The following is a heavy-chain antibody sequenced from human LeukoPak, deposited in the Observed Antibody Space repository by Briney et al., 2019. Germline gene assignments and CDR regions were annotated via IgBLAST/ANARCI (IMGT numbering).Heavy chain of an antibody. CDR3: ARGFERDAFDI. Sequence: GGSLRLSCAASGFTFSSYAMHWVRQAPGKGLEWVAVISYDGSNKYYADSVKGRFTISRDNSKNTLYLQMNSLRAEDTAVYYCARGFERDAFDIWGQGTMVTVSS. V-gene: IGHV3-30-3*01. D-gene: IGHD1-1*01. J-gene: IGHJ3*02. CDR2: ISYDGSNK. CDR1: GFTFSSYA.